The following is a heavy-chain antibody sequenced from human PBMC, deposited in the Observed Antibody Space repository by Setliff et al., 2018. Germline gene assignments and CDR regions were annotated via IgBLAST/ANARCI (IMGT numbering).Heavy chain of an antibody. CDR2: ISPYNGDT. CDR3: ARRNFYYDSSGFALYYYYMDV. D-gene: IGHD3-22*01. J-gene: IGHJ6*03. Sequence: ASVKVSCKASGYIFTSYGITWVRQAPGQGLEWMGWISPYNGDTRFAQKFQGRVTMTTDTSTSTAYMELRSLRSDDTAVYYCARRNFYYDSSGFALYYYYMDVWGKGTTVTVSS. CDR1: GYIFTSYG. V-gene: IGHV1-18*04.